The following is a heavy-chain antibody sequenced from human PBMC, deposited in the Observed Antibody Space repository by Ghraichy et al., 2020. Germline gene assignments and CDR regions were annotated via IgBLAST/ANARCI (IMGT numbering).Heavy chain of an antibody. J-gene: IGHJ2*01. CDR2: ITGSSITI. CDR1: GFSFSDYS. D-gene: IGHD6-13*01. V-gene: IGHV3-48*02. Sequence: AGSLRLSCEGSGFSFSDYSMIWVRLTPRKALEWVSYITGSSITIFYTDSVKGRFTISRDNAKNSLYLQMNSLRDEDTAVYYCARLPLPRRAAVGDWYFDLWGRGTLGTVAS. CDR3: ARLPLPRRAAVGDWYFDL.